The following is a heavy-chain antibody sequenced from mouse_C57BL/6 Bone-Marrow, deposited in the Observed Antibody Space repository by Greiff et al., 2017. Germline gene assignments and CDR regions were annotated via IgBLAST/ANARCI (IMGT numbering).Heavy chain of an antibody. CDR3: ARGQLRLRDYYFDY. J-gene: IGHJ2*01. CDR1: GYTFTSYG. V-gene: IGHV1-81*01. CDR2: IYPRSGNT. Sequence: VQLQESGAELARPGASVKLSCKASGYTFTSYGISWVKQKTGQGLEWIGEIYPRSGNTYYNEKFKGKATLTADKSSSTAYMELRSLTSEDSAVYFCARGQLRLRDYYFDYWGQGTTLTVSS. D-gene: IGHD3-2*02.